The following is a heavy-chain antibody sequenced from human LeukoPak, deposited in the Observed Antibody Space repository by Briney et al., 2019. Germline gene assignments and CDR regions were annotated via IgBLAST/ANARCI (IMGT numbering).Heavy chain of an antibody. D-gene: IGHD4-17*01. J-gene: IGHJ4*02. CDR1: GFTFSDSA. CDR2: IRNKADNYAT. CDR3: TRLTMTTDSFGY. V-gene: IGHV3-73*01. Sequence: PGGSLRLSCTASGFTFSDSAIHWVRQASGKGLEWVGRIRNKADNYATAYSASVKGRFTISRDDSKNTAYLQMNSLKTEDTAVYFCTRLTMTTDSFGYWGQGTLVTVSS.